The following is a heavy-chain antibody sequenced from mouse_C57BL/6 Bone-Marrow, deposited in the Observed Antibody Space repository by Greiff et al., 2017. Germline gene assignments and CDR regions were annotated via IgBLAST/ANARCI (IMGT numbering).Heavy chain of an antibody. CDR3: ARGRLRRVFDY. Sequence: VQGVESGPVLVKPGPSVKISCKASGFTFTDYYMHWVKQRPGQGLEWIGYINPSSGYTKYNQKFKDKATLTADKSSSTAYMQLSSLTSEDSAVYYCARGRLRRVFDYWGQGTTLTVSS. V-gene: IGHV1S26*01. CDR1: GFTFTDYY. J-gene: IGHJ2*01. D-gene: IGHD2-4*01. CDR2: INPSSGYT.